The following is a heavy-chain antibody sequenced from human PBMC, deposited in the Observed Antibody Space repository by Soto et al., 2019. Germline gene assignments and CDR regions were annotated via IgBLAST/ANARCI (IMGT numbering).Heavy chain of an antibody. CDR1: GYSFTSYW. CDR2: IYPGDSDT. J-gene: IGHJ6*02. CDR3: ARLSKYCSSTSCRLHYYYYGMDV. Sequence: GESLKISCKGSGYSFTSYWIGWVRQMPGKGLEWMGIIYPGDSDTRYSPSFQGQVTISADKSISTAYLQWSSLKASDTAMYYCARLSKYCSSTSCRLHYYYYGMDVLGQGTTVTVSS. V-gene: IGHV5-51*01. D-gene: IGHD2-2*01.